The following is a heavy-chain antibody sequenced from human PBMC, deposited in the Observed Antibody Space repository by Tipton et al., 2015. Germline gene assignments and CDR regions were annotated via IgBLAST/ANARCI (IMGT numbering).Heavy chain of an antibody. D-gene: IGHD1-26*01. CDR2: MNAHMTNA. Sequence: QLVQSGAEVKKPGASVKVSCKASGYTFIKYYVHWVRQARGQGLEWMGWMNAHMTNAGYAQKFQGRVTMTTDTSTSTAYMELRSLRSDDTAVYYCARDASMSVGAQKTFDYWGQGTLVTVSS. J-gene: IGHJ4*02. V-gene: IGHV1-18*04. CDR1: GYTFIKYY. CDR3: ARDASMSVGAQKTFDY.